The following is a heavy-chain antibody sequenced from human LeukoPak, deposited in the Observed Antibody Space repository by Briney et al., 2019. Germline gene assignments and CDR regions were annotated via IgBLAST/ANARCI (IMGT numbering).Heavy chain of an antibody. CDR3: ARDLNREDFDY. CDR2: IWLDGSAE. J-gene: IGHJ4*02. V-gene: IGHV3-33*01. CDR1: GFSFSSYD. Sequence: TGGSLRLSCAASGFSFSSYDMHWVRQAPGKGLEWVAIIWLDGSAEYYGDSVKGRFTVPRDNSKNTLYLQMDSLRVEDTAVYYCARDLNREDFDYWGQGTLVAVSS. D-gene: IGHD1-14*01.